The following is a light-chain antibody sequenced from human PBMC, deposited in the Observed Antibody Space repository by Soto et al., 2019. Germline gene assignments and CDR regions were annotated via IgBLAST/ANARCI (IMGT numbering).Light chain of an antibody. CDR1: QDIRSW. CDR2: AAS. CDR3: QQADSFPRT. J-gene: IGKJ4*01. Sequence: DIQMTQSPSSVSASVGDRVIITCRASQDIRSWLAWYQQKAGEAPKLLIFAASRLHSGVPSRFSGSVSGTDFTLTITNLQPEDFATYYCQQADSFPRTFGGGTKVEIK. V-gene: IGKV1D-12*01.